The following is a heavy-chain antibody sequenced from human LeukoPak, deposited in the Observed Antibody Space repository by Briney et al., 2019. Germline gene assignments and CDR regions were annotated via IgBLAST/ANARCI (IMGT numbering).Heavy chain of an antibody. J-gene: IGHJ4*02. V-gene: IGHV3-21*01. D-gene: IGHD1-26*01. CDR1: GFTFGNAW. CDR3: ARVRGGATREYYFDY. CDR2: ISSSSSYI. Sequence: MSGGSLRLSCAASGFTFGNAWMTWVRQAPGKGLEWVSSISSSSSYIYYADSVKGRFTISRDNAKNSLYLQMNSLRAEDTAVYYCARVRGGATREYYFDYWGQGTLVTVSS.